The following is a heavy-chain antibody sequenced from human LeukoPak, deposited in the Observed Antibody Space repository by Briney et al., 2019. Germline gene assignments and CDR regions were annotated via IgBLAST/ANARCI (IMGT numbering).Heavy chain of an antibody. CDR3: ARGREVVEMATTNDY. D-gene: IGHD1-1*01. CDR1: GYTFTSYG. Sequence: ASEKVSCKASGYTFTSYGISWVRQAPGQGLEWMGWISAYNGNINYAQKLQGRVTMTTDTSTSTAYMELRSLRSDDTAVYYCARGREVVEMATTNDYWGQGTLVTVSS. V-gene: IGHV1-18*01. CDR2: ISAYNGNI. J-gene: IGHJ4*02.